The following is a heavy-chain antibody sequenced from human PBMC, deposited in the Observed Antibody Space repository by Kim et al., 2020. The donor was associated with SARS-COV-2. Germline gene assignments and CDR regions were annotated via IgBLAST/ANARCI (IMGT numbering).Heavy chain of an antibody. CDR2: IIPIFGTA. J-gene: IGHJ3*02. V-gene: IGHV1-69*13. Sequence: SVKVSCKASGGTFSSYAISWVRQAPGQGLEWMGGIIPIFGTANYAQKFQGRVTITADESTSTAYMELSSLRSEDTAVYYCARVLGAWTVTTRSGAFDIWGQGTMVTVSS. CDR1: GGTFSSYA. D-gene: IGHD4-17*01. CDR3: ARVLGAWTVTTRSGAFDI.